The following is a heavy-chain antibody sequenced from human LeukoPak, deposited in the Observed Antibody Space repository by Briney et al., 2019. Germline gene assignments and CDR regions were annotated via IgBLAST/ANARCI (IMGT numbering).Heavy chain of an antibody. J-gene: IGHJ4*02. CDR3: ARLFYDSSGYTPSFDY. CDR1: GGSISISYY. V-gene: IGHV4-39*01. D-gene: IGHD3-22*01. Sequence: SETLSLTCTVSGGSISISYYWGWIRQPPGKRLEWIGSIYYSGSTYYNPSLKSRVTISVDTSNNQFSLKLSSVTAADTAVYYCARLFYDSSGYTPSFDYWGQGTLVTVSS. CDR2: IYYSGST.